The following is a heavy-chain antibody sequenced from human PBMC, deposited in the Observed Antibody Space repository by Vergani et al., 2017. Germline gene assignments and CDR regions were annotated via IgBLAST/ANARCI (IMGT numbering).Heavy chain of an antibody. D-gene: IGHD3-22*01. Sequence: EVQLVESGGGLVKPGGSLRLSCAASGFTFSSYEMNWVRQAPGKGREWVSYISSSGSTIYYADSVKGRFTISRDNAKNSLYLQMNSLRAEATAVYYCARDRGYDRDIWGQGTMVTVSS. CDR1: GFTFSSYE. CDR3: ARDRGYDRDI. V-gene: IGHV3-48*03. J-gene: IGHJ3*02. CDR2: ISSSGSTI.